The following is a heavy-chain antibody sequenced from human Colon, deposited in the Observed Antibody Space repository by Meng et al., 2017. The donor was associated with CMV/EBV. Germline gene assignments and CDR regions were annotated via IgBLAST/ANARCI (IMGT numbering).Heavy chain of an antibody. CDR3: AKFPACNDINCQPS. Sequence: SAQVSCKTSGGTFSDYPISWVRQAPGQGFEWMGRIVPFLDIPNYAQNFRGKVTITADRSTSTSYIEINSLGSEDTAVYYCAKFPACNDINCQPSWGQGTLVTVSS. V-gene: IGHV1-69*02. D-gene: IGHD2/OR15-2a*01. J-gene: IGHJ5*02. CDR2: IVPFLDIP. CDR1: GGTFSDYP.